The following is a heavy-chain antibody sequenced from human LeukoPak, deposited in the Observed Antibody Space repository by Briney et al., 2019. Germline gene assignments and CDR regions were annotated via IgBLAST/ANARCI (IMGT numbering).Heavy chain of an antibody. CDR2: IYHGGTT. D-gene: IGHD6-13*01. J-gene: IGHJ5*02. CDR3: ARGVVGAAAGHNWFDP. Sequence: SETLSLTCGVSGGSISGNDWWSWVRQPPGKGLEWIGEIYHGGTTNHNRSLRSRVTIPVDKSKNQFSLNLKSVTAADTAVYYCARGVVGAAAGHNWFDPWGQGILVTVSS. CDR1: GGSISGNDW. V-gene: IGHV4-4*02.